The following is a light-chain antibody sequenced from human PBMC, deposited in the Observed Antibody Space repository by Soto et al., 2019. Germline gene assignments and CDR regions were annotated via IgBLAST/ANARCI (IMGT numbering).Light chain of an antibody. CDR3: QQYGSSPLVT. CDR2: GAS. V-gene: IGKV3-20*01. Sequence: EIVLTQSPGTLSLSPGERATLSCRASQSLSSSYLAWYQQRPDQAPRLLIYGASSRATGIPDMFSGSGSATDLTLTIIRLKPEDFAVYYCQQYGSSPLVTFGQGTRLEIK. CDR1: QSLSSSY. J-gene: IGKJ5*01.